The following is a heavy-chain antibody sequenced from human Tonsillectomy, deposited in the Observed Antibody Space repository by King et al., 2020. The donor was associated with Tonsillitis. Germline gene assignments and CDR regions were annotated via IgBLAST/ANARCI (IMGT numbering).Heavy chain of an antibody. CDR2: IVVGSGNT. J-gene: IGHJ3*02. V-gene: IGHV1-58*01. CDR3: AAAFWFVGDAYNI. CDR1: GFTFTSSA. Sequence: QLVQSGPEVKKPGTSVKVSCKASGFTFTSSALQWARQARGQRLEWIGWIVVGSGNTSYAQKFQERVTISRDMSTSTAYMELSSLRSEDTAVYYGAAAFWFVGDAYNIWGQGTMVTVSS. D-gene: IGHD3-10*01.